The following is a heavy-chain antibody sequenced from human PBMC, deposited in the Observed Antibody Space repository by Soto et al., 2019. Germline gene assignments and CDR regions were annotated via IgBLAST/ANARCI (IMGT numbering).Heavy chain of an antibody. CDR2: IIPILGIA. V-gene: IGHV1-69*02. J-gene: IGHJ6*03. CDR3: ARDRYCSGGCCLGEYYYYMYG. Sequence: GASVKVSCKASGGTFSSYTISWVRQAPGQGLAWMGRIIPILGIANYAQKFQGRVTITADKSTSTAYMELSSLRSEDTAVYYCARDRYCSGGCCLGEYYYYMYGWGKGTTVTVAS. CDR1: GGTFSSYT. D-gene: IGHD2-15*01.